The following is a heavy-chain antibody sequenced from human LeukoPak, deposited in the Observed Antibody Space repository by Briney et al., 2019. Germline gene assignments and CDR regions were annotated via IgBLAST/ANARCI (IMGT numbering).Heavy chain of an antibody. J-gene: IGHJ4*02. V-gene: IGHV4-59*01. CDR3: ARNLGGSSWVFDY. Sequence: SQTLSLTCTVSGGSISSYYWSWIRQPPGKGLEWIGYIYYSGSTNYNPSLKSRATISVDTSKNQFSLKLSSVTAADTAVYYCARNLGGSSWVFDYWGQGTLVTVSS. D-gene: IGHD6-13*01. CDR2: IYYSGST. CDR1: GGSISSYY.